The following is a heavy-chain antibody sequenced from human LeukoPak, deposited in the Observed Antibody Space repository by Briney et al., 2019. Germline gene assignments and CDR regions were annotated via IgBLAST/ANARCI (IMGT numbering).Heavy chain of an antibody. D-gene: IGHD2-15*01. V-gene: IGHV1-46*03. J-gene: IGHJ5*02. CDR1: GYTFTSYY. CDR3: AREYCSGGSCYTGWFDP. Sequence: ASVKVSCKASGYTFTSYYMHWVRQAPGQGLEWMGIINPSGGSTSYAQKFQGRVTMTRDTSTSTVYMELSSLRSEDPAVYHCAREYCSGGSCYTGWFDPWGQGTLVTVSS. CDR2: INPSGGST.